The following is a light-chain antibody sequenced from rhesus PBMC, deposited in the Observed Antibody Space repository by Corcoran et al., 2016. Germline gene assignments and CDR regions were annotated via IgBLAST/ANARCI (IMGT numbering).Light chain of an antibody. CDR3: QQHNTYPLT. V-gene: IGKV1-25*01. CDR1: QGISKY. Sequence: DIQMTQSPSSLSASVGETVTITCQASQGISKYLAWYQQKPGKAPKLRIYDASTLQSGAPSRLSGRGSGTEFNLIISILQPEDFATYYCQQHNTYPLTFVGGTKV. CDR2: DAS. J-gene: IGKJ4*01.